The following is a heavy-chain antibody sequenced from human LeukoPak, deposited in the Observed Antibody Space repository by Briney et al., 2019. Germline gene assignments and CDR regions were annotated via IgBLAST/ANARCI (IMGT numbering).Heavy chain of an antibody. V-gene: IGHV4-59*01. CDR3: ARDLRLRGVGFDY. Sequence: XETXSLTCTXXXXXXSXYXXXWIRQXXXXXXEWMGYIYYSGSTNYNTSLKSRVTISVDTSKNQFSLKLSSVTAADTAVYYCARDLRLRGVGFDYWGQGTLVTVSS. D-gene: IGHD5-12*01. J-gene: IGHJ4*02. CDR1: XXXXSXYX. CDR2: IYYSGST.